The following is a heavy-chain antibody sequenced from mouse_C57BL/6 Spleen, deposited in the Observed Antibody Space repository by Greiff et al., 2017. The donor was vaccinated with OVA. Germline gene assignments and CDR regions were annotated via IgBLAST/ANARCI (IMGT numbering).Heavy chain of an antibody. V-gene: IGHV1-26*01. CDR3: ARWGSNYPYFDV. CDR2: INPNNGGT. J-gene: IGHJ1*03. D-gene: IGHD2-5*01. Sequence: VQLQQSGPELVKPGASVKISCKASGYTFTDYYMNWVKQSHGKSLEWIGDINPNNGGTSYNQKFKGKATLTVDKSSSTAYMELRSLTSEDSAVYYCARWGSNYPYFDVWGTGTTVTVSS. CDR1: GYTFTDYY.